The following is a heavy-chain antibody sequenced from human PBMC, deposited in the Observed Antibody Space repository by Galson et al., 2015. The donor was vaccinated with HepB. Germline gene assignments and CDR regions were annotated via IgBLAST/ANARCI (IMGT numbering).Heavy chain of an antibody. CDR3: ARDHLAGNDYYGMDV. Sequence: SLRLSCAASGFTFSSYGMHWVRQAPGKGLEWVAVIWYDGSNKYYADSVKGRFTISRDNSKNTLYLQMNSLRAEDTAVYYCARDHLAGNDYYGMDVWGQGTTVTVSS. CDR2: IWYDGSNK. D-gene: IGHD1-14*01. CDR1: GFTFSSYG. V-gene: IGHV3-33*01. J-gene: IGHJ6*02.